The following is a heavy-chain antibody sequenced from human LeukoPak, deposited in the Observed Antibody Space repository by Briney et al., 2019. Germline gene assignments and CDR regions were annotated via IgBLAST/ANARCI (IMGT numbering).Heavy chain of an antibody. CDR3: ARMLESGYDFYYFDY. J-gene: IGHJ4*02. D-gene: IGHD5-12*01. V-gene: IGHV2-70*17. Sequence: SGPTLVNPTQTLTLTCTFSGFSLSTSGMCVSWIRQPPGKALEWLARIDWDDDKFYSTSLKTRLTISKDTSKNQVVLTMTNMDPVDTATYYCARMLESGYDFYYFDYWGQGTLVTVSS. CDR1: GFSLSTSGMC. CDR2: IDWDDDK.